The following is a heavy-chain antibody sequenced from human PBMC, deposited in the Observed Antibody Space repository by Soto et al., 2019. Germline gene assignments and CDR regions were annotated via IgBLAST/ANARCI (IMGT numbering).Heavy chain of an antibody. CDR1: CGSVSVYY. D-gene: IGHD3-22*01. CDR3: ARYEYDSSGHDDEH. Sequence: SEALSRTCTISCGSVSVYYWSCIRQSTGQGLEWIGYIYASGSPYYNPSLRSRVTISADTSKNQFTLSLTSVTVADTAIYYCARYEYDSSGHDDEHWGQGTLVTVSS. CDR2: IYASGSP. V-gene: IGHV4-4*08. J-gene: IGHJ4*02.